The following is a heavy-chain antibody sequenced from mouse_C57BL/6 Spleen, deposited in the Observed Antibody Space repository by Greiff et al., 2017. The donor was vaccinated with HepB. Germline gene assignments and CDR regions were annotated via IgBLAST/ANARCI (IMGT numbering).Heavy chain of an antibody. J-gene: IGHJ2*01. V-gene: IGHV1-55*01. Sequence: VQLQQSGAELVKPGASVKMSCKASGYTFTSYWITWVKQRPGQGLEWIGDIYPGSGSTNYNEKLKSKATLTVDTSSSPAYMQLSSLTSEDSAVYYCARRPTGRGDYWGQGTTLTVSS. D-gene: IGHD4-1*01. CDR2: IYPGSGST. CDR1: GYTFTSYW. CDR3: ARRPTGRGDY.